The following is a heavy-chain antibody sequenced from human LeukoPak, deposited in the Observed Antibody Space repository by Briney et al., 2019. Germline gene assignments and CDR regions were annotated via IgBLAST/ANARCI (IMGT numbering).Heavy chain of an antibody. J-gene: IGHJ3*02. CDR1: GYTFTGYY. V-gene: IGHV1-69*04. Sequence: SVKVSCKASGYTFTGYYMHWVRQAPGQGLEWMGRIIPILGIANYAQKFQGRVTITADKSTSTAYMELSSLRSEDTAVYYCARVSGGVNLAAFDIWGQGTMVTVSS. CDR2: IIPILGIA. CDR3: ARVSGGVNLAAFDI. D-gene: IGHD2-8*01.